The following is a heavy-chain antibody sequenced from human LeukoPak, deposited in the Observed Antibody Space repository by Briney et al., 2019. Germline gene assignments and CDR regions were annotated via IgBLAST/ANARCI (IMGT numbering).Heavy chain of an antibody. CDR2: ISGSGGST. V-gene: IGHV3-23*01. CDR1: GFTFSSYA. D-gene: IGHD3-10*01. CDR3: AKAAGRGGSGSYYNLGY. J-gene: IGHJ4*02. Sequence: GGSLRLSCAASGFTFSSYAMSWVRQAPGKGLEWVSAISGSGGSTYYADSVKGRFTISRDNSKNTLYLQMNSLRAEDTAVYYCAKAAGRGGSGSYYNLGYWGQGTLVTVSS.